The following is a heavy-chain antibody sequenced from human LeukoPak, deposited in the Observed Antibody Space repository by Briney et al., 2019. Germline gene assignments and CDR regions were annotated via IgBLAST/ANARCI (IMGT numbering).Heavy chain of an antibody. V-gene: IGHV4-59*12. D-gene: IGHD2-8*01. CDR3: ARVIYCTNGVCYTPSYFDY. CDR1: GGSISSYY. J-gene: IGHJ4*02. CDR2: IYYSGST. Sequence: SETLSLTCTVSGGSISSYYWSWIRQPPGKGLEWIGSIYYSGSTYYNPSLKSRVTISVDTSKNQFSLKLSSVTAADTAVYYCARVIYCTNGVCYTPSYFDYWGQGTLVTVSS.